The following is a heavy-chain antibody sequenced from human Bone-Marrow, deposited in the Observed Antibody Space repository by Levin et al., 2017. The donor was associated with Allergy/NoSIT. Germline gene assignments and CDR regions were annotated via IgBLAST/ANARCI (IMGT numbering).Heavy chain of an antibody. J-gene: IGHJ5*02. D-gene: IGHD2-15*01. Sequence: PGGSLRLSCAVSGGSISSSNWWSWVRQPPGKGLEWIGEIYHSGSTNYNPSLKSRVTISVDKSKNQFSLKLSSVTAADTAVYYCARGPGEYCSGGSCQNWFDPWGQGTLVTVSS. CDR2: IYHSGST. V-gene: IGHV4-4*02. CDR1: GGSISSSNW. CDR3: ARGPGEYCSGGSCQNWFDP.